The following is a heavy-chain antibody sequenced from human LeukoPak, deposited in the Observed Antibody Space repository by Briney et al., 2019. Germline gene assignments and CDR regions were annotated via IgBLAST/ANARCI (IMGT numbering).Heavy chain of an antibody. J-gene: IGHJ4*02. V-gene: IGHV3-74*01. CDR3: ARGTAITAGIDF. Sequence: PGGSLRLSCTASGFAFSTYWMFWVRQAPGKGLVWVSQINPDGASTTYADPAKGRFTASRDNAKNALHLQMNSLRDDDTAVYYCARGTAITAGIDFWGQGTLVTVSS. CDR2: INPDGAST. CDR1: GFAFSTYW. D-gene: IGHD6-19*01.